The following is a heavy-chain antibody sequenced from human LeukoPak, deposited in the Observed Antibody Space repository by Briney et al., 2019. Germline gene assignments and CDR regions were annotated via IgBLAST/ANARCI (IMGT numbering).Heavy chain of an antibody. CDR3: ARDRLVSSPLSTDY. J-gene: IGHJ4*02. CDR2: IGSGNRYI. V-gene: IGHV3-21*01. CDR1: GFTFSTYS. Sequence: GGSLRLSCAASGFTFSTYSMNWVRQAPGKGLEWVSSIGSGNRYIYYADSVKGRFTISRDNAKNSLYLQMNSLRAEDTAVYYCARDRLVSSPLSTDYWGQGALVTVSS. D-gene: IGHD6-13*01.